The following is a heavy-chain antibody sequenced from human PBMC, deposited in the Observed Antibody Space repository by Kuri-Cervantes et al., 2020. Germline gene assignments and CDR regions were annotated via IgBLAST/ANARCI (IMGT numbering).Heavy chain of an antibody. CDR3: ARESGIAVAGTWYYYYGMDV. D-gene: IGHD6-19*01. V-gene: IGHV4-39*07. Sequence: SETLSLTCTVSGGSISSSSYYWGWIRQPPGKGLEWIGSIYYSGSTYYNPSLKSRVTISVDKSKNQFSLKLSSVTAADTAVYYCARESGIAVAGTWYYYYGMDVWGQGTTVTVSS. J-gene: IGHJ6*02. CDR1: GGSISSSSYY. CDR2: IYYSGST.